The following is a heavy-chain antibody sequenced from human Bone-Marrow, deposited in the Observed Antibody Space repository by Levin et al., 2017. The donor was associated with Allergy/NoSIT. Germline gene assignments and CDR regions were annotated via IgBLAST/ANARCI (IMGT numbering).Heavy chain of an antibody. Sequence: GGSLRLSCAASGFTFSDYYMSWIRQAPGKGLEWVSYISSSGSTIYYADSVKGRFTISRDNAKNSLYLQMNSLRAEDTAVYYCARDLVFQAYDYIWGSYLGDAFDIWGQGTMVTVSS. CDR1: GFTFSDYY. CDR2: ISSSGSTI. J-gene: IGHJ3*02. V-gene: IGHV3-11*01. CDR3: ARDLVFQAYDYIWGSYLGDAFDI. D-gene: IGHD3-16*02.